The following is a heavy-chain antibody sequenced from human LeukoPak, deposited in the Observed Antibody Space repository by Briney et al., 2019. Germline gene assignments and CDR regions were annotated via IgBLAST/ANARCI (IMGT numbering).Heavy chain of an antibody. D-gene: IGHD3-22*01. J-gene: IGHJ4*02. CDR3: ARGTYDSSGYPRNYCDY. V-gene: IGHV3-23*01. CDR2: ISGSGADT. CDR1: GFTFSSYA. Sequence: GGSLRLSCAASGFTFSSYAMNWVRQAPGKGLEWVSGISGSGADTYYADSVKGRFTISRDNSKNTLYLQMNSLRAEDTAVYYCARGTYDSSGYPRNYCDYWGQGTLVTVSS.